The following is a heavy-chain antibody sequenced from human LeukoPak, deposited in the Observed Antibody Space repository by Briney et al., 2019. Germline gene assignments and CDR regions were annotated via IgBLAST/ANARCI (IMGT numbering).Heavy chain of an antibody. D-gene: IGHD6-13*01. J-gene: IGHJ6*02. Sequence: ASVKVSCKASGYTFTGYYMHWVRQAPGQGLEWMGWINPNSGGTNYAQKFQGWVTMTRDTSISTAYMELSRLRSDDTAVYYCARDGQQPPPRPYYGMDVWGQGTTVTVSS. V-gene: IGHV1-2*04. CDR3: ARDGQQPPPRPYYGMDV. CDR2: INPNSGGT. CDR1: GYTFTGYY.